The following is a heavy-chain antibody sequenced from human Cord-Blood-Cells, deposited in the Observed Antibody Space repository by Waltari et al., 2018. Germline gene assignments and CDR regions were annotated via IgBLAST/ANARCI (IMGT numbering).Heavy chain of an antibody. Sequence: QVQLVASGGGVVLPGRYLRLSGAAVGCPLSRYVLNWVRSAPGKGLEWVAVISYDGNNKYYADSVKGRFTISRDNSKNTLYLLMNSLRAEDTAVYYCAKDFRRQWLVLMYFQHWGQGTLVTVSS. V-gene: IGHV3-30*18. CDR1: GCPLSRYV. CDR3: AKDFRRQWLVLMYFQH. J-gene: IGHJ1*01. CDR2: ISYDGNNK. D-gene: IGHD6-19*01.